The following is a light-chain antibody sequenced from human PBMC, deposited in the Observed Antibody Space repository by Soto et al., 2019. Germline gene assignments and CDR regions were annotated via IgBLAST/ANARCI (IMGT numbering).Light chain of an antibody. CDR2: GAS. J-gene: IGKJ4*01. CDR1: QSVSSSY. V-gene: IGKV3-20*01. Sequence: EIVLTQSPGTLSLSPGERATLSCRASQSVSSSYLAGYQQKPGQAPRLLIYGASSRATGIPDRFSGSGSGTDFTLNISRLEPEDLAVYYCQQYGSSPTFGGGTKVEI. CDR3: QQYGSSPT.